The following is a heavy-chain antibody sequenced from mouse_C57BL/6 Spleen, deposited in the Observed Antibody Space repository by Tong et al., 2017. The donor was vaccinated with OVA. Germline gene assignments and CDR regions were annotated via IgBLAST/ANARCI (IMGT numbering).Heavy chain of an antibody. CDR1: GFTFSSYG. Sequence: VHLHASGGVFLRPVVSLKLSCAASGFTFSSYGMSWVRQTPDKRLEWVATISSGGSYTYYPDSVKGRFTISRDKAKNTQYVKMSSLKSEDTAMYYCARREVRRAWFAYWG. J-gene: IGHJ3*01. CDR2: ISSGGSYT. CDR3: ARREVRRAWFAY. D-gene: IGHD2-14*01. V-gene: IGHV5-6*01.